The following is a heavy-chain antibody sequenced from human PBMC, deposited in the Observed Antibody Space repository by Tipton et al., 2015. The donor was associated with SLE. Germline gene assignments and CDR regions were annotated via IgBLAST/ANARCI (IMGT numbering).Heavy chain of an antibody. Sequence: TLSLTCAVSRGSFPGYYWTWIRQPPGKGLEWIAYIYHSGITNYNPSLQSRVTISIDTSKNQFSLTLTSVTAADTALYYCARGPPFMEWERNWFDPWGQGTQVTVSS. CDR2: IYHSGIT. CDR3: ARGPPFMEWERNWFDP. CDR1: RGSFPGYY. V-gene: IGHV4-59*01. D-gene: IGHD3-3*02. J-gene: IGHJ5*02.